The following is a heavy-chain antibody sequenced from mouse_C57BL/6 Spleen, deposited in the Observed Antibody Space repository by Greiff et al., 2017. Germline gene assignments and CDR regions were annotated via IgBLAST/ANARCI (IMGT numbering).Heavy chain of an antibody. D-gene: IGHD1-1*01. CDR2: ISPNSGST. J-gene: IGHJ4*01. CDR1: GYTFTSYW. CDR3: AREGLFYYGSSAYYAMDY. V-gene: IGHV1-64*01. Sequence: QVQLQQPGAELVKPGASVKLSCKASGYTFTSYWMHWVKQRPGQGLEWIGMISPNSGSTNYNEKFKSKATLTVDKSASTAYMQLSSLTSEDSAVYYCAREGLFYYGSSAYYAMDYWGQGTSVTVSS.